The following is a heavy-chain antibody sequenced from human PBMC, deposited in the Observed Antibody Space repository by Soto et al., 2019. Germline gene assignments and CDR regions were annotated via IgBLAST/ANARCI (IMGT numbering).Heavy chain of an antibody. CDR2: IGGGSGST. J-gene: IGHJ4*02. V-gene: IGHV3-23*01. Sequence: EVQLLESGGGFVQPGGSLRLSCAASGFTFTNYALSWVRQAPGKGLEWVSTIGGGSGSTSYADSVKGRFSISRENSTNTLYLQMSSLRAEDTALYYCATRMYSTSWYYFVSWGQGTLVTVS. D-gene: IGHD6-13*01. CDR3: ATRMYSTSWYYFVS. CDR1: GFTFTNYA.